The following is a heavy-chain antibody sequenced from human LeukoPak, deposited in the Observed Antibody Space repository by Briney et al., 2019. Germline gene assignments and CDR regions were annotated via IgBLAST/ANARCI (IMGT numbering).Heavy chain of an antibody. CDR1: GGLISISTYY. CDR2: IYYSGTT. D-gene: IGHD6-13*01. Sequence: PSETLSLTCTVSGGLISISTYYWGWIRQPPGKGLEWIGSIYYSGTTHYNPSLKSRVTIAVDTSKNQFSLKLSSVTAADTAVYYCARQKIGSSWYGNWFDPWGQGTLVTVSS. V-gene: IGHV4-39*01. J-gene: IGHJ5*02. CDR3: ARQKIGSSWYGNWFDP.